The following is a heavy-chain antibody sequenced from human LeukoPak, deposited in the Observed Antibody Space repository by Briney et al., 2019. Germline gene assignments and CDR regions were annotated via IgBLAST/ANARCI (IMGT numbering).Heavy chain of an antibody. CDR2: INPNNGGT. V-gene: IGHV1-2*02. CDR3: ATAEATVLTPSGY. Sequence: ASVKVSCKASGYTFTDYFMHWVRQAPGQGLEWMGWINPNNGGTNYARKFQGRVTMTRDTSFKTAYMELSRLTSDDTAVYYCATAEATVLTPSGYWGQGTLVTVSS. J-gene: IGHJ4*02. D-gene: IGHD4-23*01. CDR1: GYTFTDYF.